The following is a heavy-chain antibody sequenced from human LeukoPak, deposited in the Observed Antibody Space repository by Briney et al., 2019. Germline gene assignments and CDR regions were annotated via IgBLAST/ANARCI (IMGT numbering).Heavy chain of an antibody. CDR2: IYYSGST. J-gene: IGHJ5*02. Sequence: MPSETLSLTCAVSGGSISSGGYSWSWIRQPPGKGLEWIGYIYYSGSTYYNPSLKSRVTISVDTSKNQFSLKLSSVTAADTAVYYCARRDYAWFDPWGQGTLVTVSS. CDR1: GGSISSGGYS. D-gene: IGHD4-17*01. V-gene: IGHV4-30-4*07. CDR3: ARRDYAWFDP.